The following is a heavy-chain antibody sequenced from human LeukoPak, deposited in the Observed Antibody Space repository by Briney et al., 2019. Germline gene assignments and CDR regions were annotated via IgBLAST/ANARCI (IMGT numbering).Heavy chain of an antibody. J-gene: IGHJ3*02. CDR3: AREAGYSFVYGTFDI. CDR2: IKQNGSEK. CDR1: GFTLSSYW. D-gene: IGHD5-18*01. Sequence: PGGSLRLSCETSGFTLSSYWMSWVRQAPGKGLEWVASIKQNGSEKDYVDSVKGRFTISRDNAKNSLFLQMDSLRAEDTAVFYCAREAGYSFVYGTFDIWGHGTMVTVSS. V-gene: IGHV3-7*03.